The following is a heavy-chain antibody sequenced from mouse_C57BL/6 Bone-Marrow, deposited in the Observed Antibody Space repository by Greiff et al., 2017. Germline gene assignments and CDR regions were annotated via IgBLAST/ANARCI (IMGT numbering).Heavy chain of an antibody. V-gene: IGHV3-6*01. CDR1: GYSIPSGYY. Sequence: LQESGPGLVKTSQSLSLTCSVTGYSIPSGYYWNWIRQFPGNKLEWMGYISYDGSNNYNPALKNRISITRDTSKNQFFLKLNSVTTEDTATYYCARLVTTVVPYFDYWGQGTTLTVSS. CDR2: ISYDGSN. CDR3: ARLVTTVVPYFDY. D-gene: IGHD1-1*01. J-gene: IGHJ2*01.